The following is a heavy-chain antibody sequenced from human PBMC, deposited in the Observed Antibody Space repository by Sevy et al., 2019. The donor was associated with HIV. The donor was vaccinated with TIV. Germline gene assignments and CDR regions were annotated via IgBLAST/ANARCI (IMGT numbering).Heavy chain of an antibody. CDR2: LDPGNGEI. CDR1: GYSLSKLS. D-gene: IGHD2-15*01. CDR3: ATVGLGYYSGSSYYQGDCFDP. J-gene: IGHJ5*02. V-gene: IGHV1-24*01. Sequence: ASVKVSCKVFGYSLSKLSMHWVRQAPGKGLEWMGSLDPGNGEITYAQTLQGRVTMTEDTSTDTAYMELSGLTSEDTATYYCATVGLGYYSGSSYYQGDCFDPWGQGTLVTVSS.